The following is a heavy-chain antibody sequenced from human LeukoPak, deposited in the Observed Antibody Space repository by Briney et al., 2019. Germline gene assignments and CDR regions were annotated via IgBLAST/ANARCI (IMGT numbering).Heavy chain of an antibody. Sequence: SETLSLTCSVSGDSISSGSYYWSWIRQPAGKGLEWIGRIYTTGSTNYNPSLKSRVTISVDTSENQFSLKLSSVTAADTAVYYCARVRGYSYGLPDYWGQGTLVTVSS. J-gene: IGHJ4*02. CDR3: ARVRGYSYGLPDY. D-gene: IGHD5-18*01. V-gene: IGHV4-61*02. CDR1: GDSISSGSYY. CDR2: IYTTGST.